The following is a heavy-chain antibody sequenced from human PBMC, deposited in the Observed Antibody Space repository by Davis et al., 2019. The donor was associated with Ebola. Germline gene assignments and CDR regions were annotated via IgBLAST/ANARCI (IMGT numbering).Heavy chain of an antibody. CDR1: GGSIRGYY. CDR2: MFHSANP. V-gene: IGHV4-59*08. J-gene: IGHJ6*02. CDR3: ARHQGSGSSVYYALDV. Sequence: MPSETLSLTCSVSGGSIRGYYWSWIRQSPGKSLEWIGSMFHSANPAYNPSLKSRLTISVDTSRNQFSLKLTSVTAADTAAYYCARHQGSGSSVYYALDVWGQGTTVTVSS. D-gene: IGHD3-10*01.